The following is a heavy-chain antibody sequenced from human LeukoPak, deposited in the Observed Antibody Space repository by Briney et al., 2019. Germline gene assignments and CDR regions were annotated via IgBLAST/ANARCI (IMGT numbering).Heavy chain of an antibody. CDR3: TTYGSGRKFDY. J-gene: IGHJ4*02. CDR1: GFSFSDAW. CDR2: IESKTDGGTT. D-gene: IGHD3-10*01. V-gene: IGHV3-15*04. Sequence: GGSLRLSCAASGFSFSDAWMSWVRQIPGKGLEWVGRIESKTDGGTTDYAAPVRGRFTISRDDSTNTLYLQMNSLKSEDTAVYYCTTYGSGRKFDYWGQGILVTVSS.